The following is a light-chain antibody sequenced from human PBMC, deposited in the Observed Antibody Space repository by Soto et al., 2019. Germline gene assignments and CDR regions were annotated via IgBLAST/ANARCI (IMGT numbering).Light chain of an antibody. CDR1: QSVSSY. CDR3: QQRSTWRAA. J-gene: IGKJ3*01. CDR2: DAS. V-gene: IGKV3-11*01. Sequence: EIVLTQSPATLSLSPGERATLSCRASQSVSSYLAWYQQKPGQAPRLLIYDASNRATGIPARFSGSGSGTVFTLTISSLEPEDFAVYYCQQRSTWRAAFGPGTKVDIK.